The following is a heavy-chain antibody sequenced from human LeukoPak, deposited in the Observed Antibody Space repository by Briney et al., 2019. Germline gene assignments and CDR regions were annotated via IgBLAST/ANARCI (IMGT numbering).Heavy chain of an antibody. V-gene: IGHV4-59*12. CDR3: VRGSRVYCGGDCYYY. D-gene: IGHD2-21*02. CDR1: GGSISNYY. CDR2: IYYSGST. J-gene: IGHJ4*02. Sequence: PSGTLSLTCTVSGGSISNYYWSWIRQPPGKGLEWIGYIYYSGSTNYNPSLKTRVTISIDTSKNHFSLNLNSVTAADTGVYYCVRGSRVYCGGDCYYYWGQGTLVTVSS.